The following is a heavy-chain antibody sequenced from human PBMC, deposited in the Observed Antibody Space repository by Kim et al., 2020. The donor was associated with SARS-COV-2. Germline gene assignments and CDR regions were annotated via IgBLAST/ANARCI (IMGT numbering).Heavy chain of an antibody. D-gene: IGHD1-1*01. Sequence: NYAPRLQGRVTMTTDTSTSTAYMELRSLRSDDTAVYYCARDNLERYAFDIWGQGTMVTVSS. V-gene: IGHV1-18*01. CDR3: ARDNLERYAFDI. J-gene: IGHJ3*02.